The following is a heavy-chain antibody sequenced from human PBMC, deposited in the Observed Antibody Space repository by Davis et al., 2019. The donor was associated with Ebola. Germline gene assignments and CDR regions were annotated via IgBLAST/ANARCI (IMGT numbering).Heavy chain of an antibody. Sequence: GGSLRLSCAASGFTFSSYAMTWVRLPPGKGLEWVADISQNGRQKDYVDSVKGRFTISRDNAKSSLYLQMSSLRSEDTAVYYCARDGVRPDYWGQGTLVTVSS. CDR2: ISQNGRQK. D-gene: IGHD3-16*01. J-gene: IGHJ4*02. CDR1: GFTFSSYA. CDR3: ARDGVRPDY. V-gene: IGHV3-7*01.